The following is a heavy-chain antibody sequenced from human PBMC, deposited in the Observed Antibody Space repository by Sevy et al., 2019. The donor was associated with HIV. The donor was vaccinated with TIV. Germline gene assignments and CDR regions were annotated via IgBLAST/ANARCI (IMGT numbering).Heavy chain of an antibody. J-gene: IGHJ4*02. CDR3: ARSPPFYYDILTGSLGYYFDY. CDR2: IYSGGST. V-gene: IGHV3-53*01. CDR1: GFTVSSNY. Sequence: GGSLRLSCAASGFTVSSNYMSWVRQAPGKGLEWVSVIYSGGSTYYADSVKGRFTISRDNFKNTLYLQMNSLRAEETAVYYCARSPPFYYDILTGSLGYYFDYWGQGTLVTVSS. D-gene: IGHD3-9*01.